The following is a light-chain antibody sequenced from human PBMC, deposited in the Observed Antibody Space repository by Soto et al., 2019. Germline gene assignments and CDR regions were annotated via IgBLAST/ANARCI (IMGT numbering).Light chain of an antibody. CDR1: QSISSY. Sequence: DIQMTQSPSSLSASVGDRVTITCRASQSISSYLNWYQQKPGKVPKLLIYAASSLQGGVPSRFSGSGSGTDFTLTISSLQPEDFATYYCQQSFSAPWTFGQGTMVEIK. CDR2: AAS. CDR3: QQSFSAPWT. V-gene: IGKV1-39*01. J-gene: IGKJ1*01.